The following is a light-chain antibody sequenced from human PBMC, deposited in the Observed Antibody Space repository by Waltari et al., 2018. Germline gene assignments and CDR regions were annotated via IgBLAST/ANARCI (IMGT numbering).Light chain of an antibody. CDR2: GAS. CDR3: QQRRNWPLT. J-gene: IGKJ4*01. V-gene: IGKV3-11*01. CDR1: QSVNNY. Sequence: DIVLPKSTATLSLFTGARATLPCRASQSVNNYLAWYQQKPAQAPRLLIYGASNRATGIPTRFSGSGSGTDFTLTISTLEPEDFAVYYCQQRRNWPLTFGGGTKVEIK.